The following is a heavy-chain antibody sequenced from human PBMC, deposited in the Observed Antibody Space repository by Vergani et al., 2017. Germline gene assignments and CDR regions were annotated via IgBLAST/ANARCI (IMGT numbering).Heavy chain of an antibody. CDR1: GGSFSGYY. Sequence: QVQLQQWGAGLLKPSETLSLTCAVYGGSFSGYYWSWIRQPPGKGLEWIGEINHSGSTNYNPSLKSRVTISVDTSKNQFSLKLSSVTAADTAVYYWARWRLSGYSSSWGYYYGMDVWGQGTTVTVSS. J-gene: IGHJ6*02. CDR3: ARWRLSGYSSSWGYYYGMDV. V-gene: IGHV4-34*01. D-gene: IGHD6-13*01. CDR2: INHSGST.